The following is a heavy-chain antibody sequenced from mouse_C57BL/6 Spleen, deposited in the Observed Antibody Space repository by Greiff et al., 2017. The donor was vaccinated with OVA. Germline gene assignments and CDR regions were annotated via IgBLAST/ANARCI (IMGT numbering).Heavy chain of an antibody. D-gene: IGHD3-2*01. J-gene: IGHJ2*01. V-gene: IGHV1-15*01. Sequence: VQLQQSGAELVRPGASVTLSCKASGYTFTDYEMHWVKQTPVHGLEWIGAIDPETGGTAYNQKFKGKAILTADKSSSTAYMELRSLTSEDSAVYYCTRGRQLGFDYWGQGTTLTVSS. CDR3: TRGRQLGFDY. CDR2: IDPETGGT. CDR1: GYTFTDYE.